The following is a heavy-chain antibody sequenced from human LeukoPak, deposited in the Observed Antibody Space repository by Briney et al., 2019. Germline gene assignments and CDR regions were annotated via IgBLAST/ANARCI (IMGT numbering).Heavy chain of an antibody. CDR2: MNPNSGGT. Sequence: GASVKVSCKASGYTFTSYDINWVRQATGQGLEWMGWMNPNSGGTNYAQKFQGRVTMTRDTSISTAYMELSRLRSDDTAVYYCARVGIYCSGGSCYGVDWFDPWGQGTLVTVSS. V-gene: IGHV1-2*02. CDR1: GYTFTSYD. CDR3: ARVGIYCSGGSCYGVDWFDP. J-gene: IGHJ5*02. D-gene: IGHD2-15*01.